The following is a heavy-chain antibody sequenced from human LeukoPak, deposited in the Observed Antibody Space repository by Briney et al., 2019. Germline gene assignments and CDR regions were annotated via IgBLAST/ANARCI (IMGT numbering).Heavy chain of an antibody. CDR2: ISSSSSYI. D-gene: IGHD5-18*01. Sequence: PGGSLRLSCAASGFTFSSYSMNWVRQAPGRGLEWVSSISSSSSYIYYADSVKGRFTISRDNAKNSLYLQMNSLRAEDTAVYYCARLFSGYSYGIPLPSDGMDVWGQGTTVTVSS. CDR3: ARLFSGYSYGIPLPSDGMDV. J-gene: IGHJ6*02. CDR1: GFTFSSYS. V-gene: IGHV3-21*01.